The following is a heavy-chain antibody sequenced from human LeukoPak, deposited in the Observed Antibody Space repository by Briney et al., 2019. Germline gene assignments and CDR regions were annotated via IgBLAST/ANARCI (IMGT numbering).Heavy chain of an antibody. CDR1: GYSFTSYW. CDR2: IYPGDSDA. Sequence: GESLKISCKGSGYSFTSYWIGWVRQMPGKGLEWMGIIYPGDSDARYSPSFQGQVTISTDKSISTAYLQWSGLKASDTATYYCARRRDYYDSSGYYLFDWFDPWGQGTLVTVSS. V-gene: IGHV5-51*01. D-gene: IGHD3-22*01. CDR3: ARRRDYYDSSGYYLFDWFDP. J-gene: IGHJ5*02.